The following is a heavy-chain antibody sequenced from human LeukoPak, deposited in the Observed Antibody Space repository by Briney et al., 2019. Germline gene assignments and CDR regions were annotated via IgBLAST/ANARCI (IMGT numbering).Heavy chain of an antibody. CDR1: GGSFSGYY. J-gene: IGHJ6*02. Sequence: SETLSLTCAVYGGSFSGYYWSWIRQPPGKGLEWIGEINHSGSTNYNPSLKSRVTISVDTSKNQFSLKLSSATAADTAVYYCARGQVVVVPAAIGRNYYYYYGMDVWGQGATVTVSS. CDR3: ARGQVVVVPAAIGRNYYYYYGMDV. V-gene: IGHV4-34*01. CDR2: INHSGST. D-gene: IGHD2-2*02.